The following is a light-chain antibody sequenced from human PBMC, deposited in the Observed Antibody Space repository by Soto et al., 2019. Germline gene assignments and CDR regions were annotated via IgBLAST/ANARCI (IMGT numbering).Light chain of an antibody. J-gene: IGLJ1*01. Sequence: QSALTQPASVSGSPGQSITISCTGTSSDVGGYNYVSWYQQHPGKAPKLMIYDVSNRPSGVSNRFSGSKSGNTASLTISELQAEDDADYYCSSYTSSSTLDVFGTGTKLTVL. CDR1: SSDVGGYNY. V-gene: IGLV2-14*01. CDR3: SSYTSSSTLDV. CDR2: DVS.